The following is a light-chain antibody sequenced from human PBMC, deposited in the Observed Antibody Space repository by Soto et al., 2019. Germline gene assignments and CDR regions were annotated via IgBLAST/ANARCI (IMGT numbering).Light chain of an antibody. V-gene: IGLV8-61*01. CDR3: VLYMGSGIPV. CDR2: NTN. CDR1: SGSVSTTYY. J-gene: IGLJ2*01. Sequence: QTVVTQEPSFSVSPGGTVTLTCGLKSGSVSTTYYPSWYQQNPGQAPRTLIYNTNTRSSGVPDRFSGSILGNKAALTITGAQADDECGYHGVLYMGSGIPVFGGGTKLTVL.